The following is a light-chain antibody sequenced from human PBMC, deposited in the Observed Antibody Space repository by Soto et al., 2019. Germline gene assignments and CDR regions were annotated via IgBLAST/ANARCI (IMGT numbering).Light chain of an antibody. V-gene: IGKV3-20*01. J-gene: IGKJ3*01. CDR2: AAS. Sequence: DSVFTQSPCTLSLSPGETATLSCRASQSVSVNSLAWYQQKGGQAPRLLIYAASTRATGVPDRFSGTGSGTDFALTISRLETDDSAVYYCQQYGGSPFTFGPGTRWIS. CDR1: QSVSVNS. CDR3: QQYGGSPFT.